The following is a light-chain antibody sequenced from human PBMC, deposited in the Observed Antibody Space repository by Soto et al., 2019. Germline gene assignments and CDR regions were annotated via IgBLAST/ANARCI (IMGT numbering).Light chain of an antibody. Sequence: DIQMTQSPSSLSASVGDRVSVTCRASQSISTFLNWYQQRPGEAPKLLIYAASSLQSGVPSRFSGRGSGADFTLTIGSLQPEDFATYYCQQSDTTPRTFGQGTKVEVK. CDR3: QQSDTTPRT. CDR1: QSISTF. V-gene: IGKV1-39*01. CDR2: AAS. J-gene: IGKJ1*01.